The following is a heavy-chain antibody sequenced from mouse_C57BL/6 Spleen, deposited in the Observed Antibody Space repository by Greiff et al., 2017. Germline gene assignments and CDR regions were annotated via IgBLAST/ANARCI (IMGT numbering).Heavy chain of an antibody. CDR2: INPNNGGT. CDR3: ARRYDYDGDYYAMDY. Sequence: EVKLMESGPELVKPGASVKIPCKASGYTFTDYNMDWVKQSHGKSLEWIGDINPNNGGTIYNQKFKGKATLTVDKSSSTAYMELRSLTSEDTAVYYCARRYDYDGDYYAMDYWGQGTSVTVSS. V-gene: IGHV1-18*01. D-gene: IGHD2-4*01. CDR1: GYTFTDYN. J-gene: IGHJ4*01.